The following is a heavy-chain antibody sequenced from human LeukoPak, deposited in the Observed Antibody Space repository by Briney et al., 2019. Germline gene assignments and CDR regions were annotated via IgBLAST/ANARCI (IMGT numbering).Heavy chain of an antibody. J-gene: IGHJ4*02. Sequence: SETLSLTCTVSGGSISSGDHYWSWIRQPPGKGLEWIGFIYYSGSTYYNPSLKSRVTISVDTSKNQFSLKLSSVTAADTAVYYCASTGVAGPYWFDYWGQGTLVTVSS. CDR1: GGSISSGDHY. CDR2: IYYSGST. CDR3: ASTGVAGPYWFDY. V-gene: IGHV4-30-4*01. D-gene: IGHD6-19*01.